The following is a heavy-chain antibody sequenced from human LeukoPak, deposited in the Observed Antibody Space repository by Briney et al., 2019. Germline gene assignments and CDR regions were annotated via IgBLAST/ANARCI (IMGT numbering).Heavy chain of an antibody. V-gene: IGHV3-23*01. Sequence: PGGSLRLSCAASGFTFSSYAMSWVRQAPGKGLEWVSAISGSGGSTYYADSVKGRFTISRDNSKSTLYLQMNSLRAEDTAVYYCAKAPSYYYDSSGYYGLFDYWGQGTLVTVSS. CDR2: ISGSGGST. D-gene: IGHD3-22*01. CDR1: GFTFSSYA. J-gene: IGHJ4*02. CDR3: AKAPSYYYDSSGYYGLFDY.